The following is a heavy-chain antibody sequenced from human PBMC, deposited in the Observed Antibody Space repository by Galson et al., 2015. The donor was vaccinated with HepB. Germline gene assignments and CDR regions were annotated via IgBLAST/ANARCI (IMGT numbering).Heavy chain of an antibody. CDR1: GYTFTSYY. J-gene: IGHJ4*02. CDR3: ARTSGGPPSGRGYYFDY. Sequence: SVKVSCKASGYTFTSYYMHWVRQAPGQGLEWIGIINPSGGSTSYAEKFQGRVTMTRDTSKNQFSLKLSSVTAADTAVYYCARTSGGPPSGRGYYFDYWGQGTLVTVSS. D-gene: IGHD1-26*01. V-gene: IGHV1-46*01. CDR2: INPSGGST.